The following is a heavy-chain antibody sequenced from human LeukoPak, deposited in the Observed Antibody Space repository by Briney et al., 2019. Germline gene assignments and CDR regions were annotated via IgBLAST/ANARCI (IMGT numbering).Heavy chain of an antibody. J-gene: IGHJ4*02. V-gene: IGHV1-8*02. D-gene: IGHD5-18*01. Sequence: ASVKVSCKASGYTFTGYYMHWVRQATGQGLEWMGWMNPNSGNTGYAQKFQGRVTLTRNTSISTAYMELSSLRSEDAAVYHCARGLGRTAMVTRGEVRFDYWGQGTLVTVSS. CDR3: ARGLGRTAMVTRGEVRFDY. CDR1: GYTFTGYY. CDR2: MNPNSGNT.